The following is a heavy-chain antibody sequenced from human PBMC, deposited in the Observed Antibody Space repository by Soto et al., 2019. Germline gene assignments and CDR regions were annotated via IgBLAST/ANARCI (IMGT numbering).Heavy chain of an antibody. D-gene: IGHD4-17*01. J-gene: IGHJ4*02. V-gene: IGHV4-31*02. CDR3: ARQYYGDYNLLPDY. CDR2: IYYSGTT. Sequence: WTWIRQHPGKGLEWIGYIYYSGTTYYNPSLKSRVTISVDTSKNQFSLKLTSVTAADTAVYYCARQYYGDYNLLPDYWGQGTLVTVSS.